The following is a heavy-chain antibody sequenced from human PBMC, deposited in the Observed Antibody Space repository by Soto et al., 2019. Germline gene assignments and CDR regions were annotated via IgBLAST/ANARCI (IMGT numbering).Heavy chain of an antibody. CDR2: TYYRSKWYN. J-gene: IGHJ6*02. CDR1: GDSVPSNSAA. Sequence: SQTLSLTCAISGDSVPSNSAAWNWIRQSPSRGLEWLGRTYYRSKWYNDYAVSVNSRITINPDTSKNQFSLQMNSVTPEDTAVYYCARAPGYDHYHYYGMDVWGQGTTVTVSS. CDR3: ARAPGYDHYHYYGMDV. V-gene: IGHV6-1*01. D-gene: IGHD3-3*01.